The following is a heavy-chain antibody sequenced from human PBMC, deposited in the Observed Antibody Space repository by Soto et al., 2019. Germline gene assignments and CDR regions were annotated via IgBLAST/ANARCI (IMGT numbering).Heavy chain of an antibody. Sequence: GGSLRLFCAASGFTFSTYAMSWVRQAPGKGLEWVSAISGSTGTTYYADSVKGRFTISRDNAKNTMYLQMNSLRAEDTAVYYCARGNLGGFDLWGQGTTVTVSS. D-gene: IGHD2-15*01. CDR3: ARGNLGGFDL. J-gene: IGHJ6*02. V-gene: IGHV3-23*01. CDR2: ISGSTGTT. CDR1: GFTFSTYA.